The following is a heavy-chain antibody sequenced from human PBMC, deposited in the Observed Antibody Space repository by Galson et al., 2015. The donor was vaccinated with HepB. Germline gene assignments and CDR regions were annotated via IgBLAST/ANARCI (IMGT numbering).Heavy chain of an antibody. D-gene: IGHD1-26*01. V-gene: IGHV3-7*01. CDR2: IKEDGSGK. Sequence: SLRLSCAASGFTFSTYWMTWVRQAPGKGLEWVANIKEDGSGKYYVDSVKGRFTISRDNAKKSVYLQMNSLRAEDTAVYYCARGSGAVWGKGTTVIVSS. J-gene: IGHJ6*04. CDR3: ARGSGAV. CDR1: GFTFSTYW.